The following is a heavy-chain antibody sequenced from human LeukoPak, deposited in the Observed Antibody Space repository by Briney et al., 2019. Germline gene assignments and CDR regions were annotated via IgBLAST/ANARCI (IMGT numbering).Heavy chain of an antibody. CDR2: ISTIGIT. J-gene: IGHJ4*02. Sequence: PSQTLSLTCTVSSGSISSSNYYWSWIRQPAGGGLEWIGRISTIGITNYNPSLKSRVTISVDTSKNQFSLKLSSVTAADTAVYYCARARLYYDILTGYYNRGYFDYWGQGTLVTVSS. CDR1: SGSISSSNYY. D-gene: IGHD3-9*01. V-gene: IGHV4-61*02. CDR3: ARARLYYDILTGYYNRGYFDY.